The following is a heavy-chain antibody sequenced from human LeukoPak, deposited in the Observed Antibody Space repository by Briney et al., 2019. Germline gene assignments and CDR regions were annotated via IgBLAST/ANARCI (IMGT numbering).Heavy chain of an antibody. J-gene: IGHJ4*02. CDR3: AREGDYYDSSGYPIN. D-gene: IGHD3-22*01. CDR1: GYTFTSYY. Sequence: GSVKVSCKASGYTFTSYYMHWVRQAPGQGLEWMGIINPSGGSTSYAQKFQGRVTMTRDMSTSTVYMELSSLRSEDTAVYYCAREGDYYDSSGYPINWGQGTLVTVSS. CDR2: INPSGGST. V-gene: IGHV1-46*01.